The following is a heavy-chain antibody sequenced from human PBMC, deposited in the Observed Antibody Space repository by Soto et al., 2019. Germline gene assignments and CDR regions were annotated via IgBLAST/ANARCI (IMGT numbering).Heavy chain of an antibody. D-gene: IGHD3-22*01. CDR3: ARYDNSGSHGFDI. V-gene: IGHV4-31*03. Sequence: QVQLQESGPGLVKPSQTLSLTCTVSGGSISSGGYYWSWIRQHPGKGLEWIGYIYYSGSTYYYPSLKSRVTISVDTYKNKFSLKLSSVTAAYTAVYYCARYDNSGSHGFDIWGQGTMVTVSS. CDR2: IYYSGST. J-gene: IGHJ3*02. CDR1: GGSISSGGYY.